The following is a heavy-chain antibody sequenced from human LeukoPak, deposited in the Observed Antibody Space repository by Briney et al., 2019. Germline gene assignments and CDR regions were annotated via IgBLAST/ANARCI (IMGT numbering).Heavy chain of an antibody. D-gene: IGHD6-13*01. J-gene: IGHJ4*02. CDR3: AAPDDSSSSRIDY. CDR1: GGPISSSSYH. Sequence: SETLSLTCTVSGGPISSSSYHWGWIRQPPGKGLEWIGSIYYSGNTYYNPSLKSRVTISVDASKNQFSLKLSSVTAADTAVYYCAAPDDSSSSRIDYWGQGTLVTVSS. V-gene: IGHV4-39*01. CDR2: IYYSGNT.